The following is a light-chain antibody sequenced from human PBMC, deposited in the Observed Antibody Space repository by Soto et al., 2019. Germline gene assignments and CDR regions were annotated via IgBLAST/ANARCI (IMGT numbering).Light chain of an antibody. CDR1: SSYFGTYNL. J-gene: IGLJ1*01. Sequence: QSALTQPASVSGSPGQSITTSCTGTSSYFGTYNLVSWYRHHPGKAPKLLIYEATKRPPGVSDRFSGSKSGNTASLTISGLQAEDGADYYCCSYAGSSTFVFETGTKVTVL. V-gene: IGLV2-23*01. CDR2: EAT. CDR3: CSYAGSSTFV.